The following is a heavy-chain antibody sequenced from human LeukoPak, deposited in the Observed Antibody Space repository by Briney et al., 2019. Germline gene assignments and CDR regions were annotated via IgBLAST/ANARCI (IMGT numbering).Heavy chain of an antibody. J-gene: IGHJ5*02. D-gene: IGHD3-22*01. CDR1: GGSISSSSYY. CDR3: ARRCQGIVVVTVHNWFDP. CDR2: IYYSGST. V-gene: IGHV4-39*07. Sequence: PSETLSLTCTVSGGSISSSSYYWGWIRQPPGKGLEWIGSIYYSGSTYYNPSLKSRVTISVDTSKNQFSLKLSSVTAADTAVYYCARRCQGIVVVTVHNWFDPWGQGTLVTVSS.